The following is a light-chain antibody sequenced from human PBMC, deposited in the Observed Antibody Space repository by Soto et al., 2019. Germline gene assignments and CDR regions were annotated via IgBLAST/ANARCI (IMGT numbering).Light chain of an antibody. V-gene: IGLV2-23*01. Sequence: QSALTQPASVSGSPGQSITISCTGTSSDVGSYNLVSWYQHHPGKAPKLLIFEAIKPPSGISNRVYGSKSDNTASLANSGIQAEDEADYYCCVFAGFRNYVFGTGT. CDR3: CVFAGFRNYV. CDR1: SSDVGSYNL. J-gene: IGLJ1*01. CDR2: EAI.